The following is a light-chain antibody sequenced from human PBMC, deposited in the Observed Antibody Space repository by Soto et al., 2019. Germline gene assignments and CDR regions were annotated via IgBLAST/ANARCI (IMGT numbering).Light chain of an antibody. CDR2: DAS. Sequence: EIVMTQSPVTLSLSLGERATLSCRASQSVRTYLAWYQVKPGQAPRLLIYDASSRADGVPARFSGSGSGTDFTHTISSLEPEDFVLYYCQQRNSSPPLTFGQGTRLEIK. V-gene: IGKV3-11*01. CDR3: QQRNSSPPLT. J-gene: IGKJ5*01. CDR1: QSVRTY.